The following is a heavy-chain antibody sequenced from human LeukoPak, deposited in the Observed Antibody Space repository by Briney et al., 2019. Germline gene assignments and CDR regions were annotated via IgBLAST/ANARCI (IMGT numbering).Heavy chain of an antibody. CDR3: AKAHGPESGPSNYAFNI. J-gene: IGHJ3*02. V-gene: IGHV3-23*01. CDR2: ISGSGGNT. CDR1: GFSFSTYA. Sequence: GGSLRLSCAASGFSFSTYAMSWVRQAPGKGLEWVSSISGSGGNTYYADSVKGRFTVSRDNSKNTLYLQMNSLRAEHTAVYYCAKAHGPESGPSNYAFNIWGQGTRVTVSS. D-gene: IGHD1-14*01.